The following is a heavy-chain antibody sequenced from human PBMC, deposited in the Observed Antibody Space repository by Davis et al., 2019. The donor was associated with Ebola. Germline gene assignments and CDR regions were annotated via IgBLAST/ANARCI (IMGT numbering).Heavy chain of an antibody. CDR2: INAGNGNT. CDR3: ARGDFDYYYYGMDV. V-gene: IGHV1-3*01. CDR1: GYTFTSYA. Sequence: AASVKVSCKASGYTFTSYAMHWVRQAPGQRLEWMGWINAGNGNTKYSRKFQGRVTITRDTSASTAYMELSSLRSEDTAVYYCARGDFDYYYYGMDVWGQGTTVTVSS. J-gene: IGHJ6*02.